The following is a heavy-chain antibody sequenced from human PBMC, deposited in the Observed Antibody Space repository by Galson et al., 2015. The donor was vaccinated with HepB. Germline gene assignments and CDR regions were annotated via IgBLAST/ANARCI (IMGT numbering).Heavy chain of an antibody. CDR1: GYTFTGYN. D-gene: IGHD2-15*01. CDR2: INPNSGGT. CDR3: ARERAYCSGGSCYPE. V-gene: IGHV1-2*06. Sequence: SVKVSCKASGYTFTGYNMHWVRQAPGQGLEWMGRINPNSGGTNYAQKLQGRVTMTRDTYISTAYMELSRLRSDDTAVYYCARERAYCSGGSCYPEWGQGTLVTVSS. J-gene: IGHJ4*02.